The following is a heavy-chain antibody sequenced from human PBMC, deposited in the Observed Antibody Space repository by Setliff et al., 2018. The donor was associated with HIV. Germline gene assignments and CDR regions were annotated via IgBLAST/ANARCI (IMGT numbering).Heavy chain of an antibody. V-gene: IGHV1-2*02. CDR3: ATGTTSRGSGRDFDY. J-gene: IGHJ4*02. D-gene: IGHD3-10*01. CDR1: GYTFSAYY. Sequence: ASVKVXXXASGYTFSAYYIHWVRQAPGQGLEWMGWISPNGGDTKFAQKFQGRVTLTRDTSINTAHMELQRLRSDDTAVYFCATGTTSRGSGRDFDYWGQGSLVTVSS. CDR2: ISPNGGDT.